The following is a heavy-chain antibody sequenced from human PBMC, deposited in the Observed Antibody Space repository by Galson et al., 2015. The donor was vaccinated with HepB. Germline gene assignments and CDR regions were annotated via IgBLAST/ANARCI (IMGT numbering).Heavy chain of an antibody. J-gene: IGHJ6*03. CDR3: ARGGLPHYYMDV. D-gene: IGHD3-16*01. CDR1: GFTFSSYD. V-gene: IGHV3-13*01. Sequence: SLRLSCAASGFTFSSYDMHWVRQATGKGLEWVSAIGTAGDTYYPGSVKGRFTISRENAKNSLYLQMNGLRAGDTAVYYCARGGLPHYYMDVWGKGTTVTVSS. CDR2: IGTAGDT.